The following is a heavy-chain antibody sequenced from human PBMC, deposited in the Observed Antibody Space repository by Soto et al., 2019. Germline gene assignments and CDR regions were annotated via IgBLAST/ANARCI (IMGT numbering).Heavy chain of an antibody. CDR3: AKSGGLDRDFNY. D-gene: IGHD2-15*01. Sequence: QVQLVQSGAEVKKPGSSVKVSCKASGGTFSSDSFSWVRQAPGQGLEWMGGIIPMFDTPIYAQKFQDRVTITGDESTRTAYMQLSSLSSGDTAVYYCAKSGGLDRDFNYWGQGSLVTVSS. V-gene: IGHV1-69*12. J-gene: IGHJ4*02. CDR1: GGTFSSDS. CDR2: IIPMFDTP.